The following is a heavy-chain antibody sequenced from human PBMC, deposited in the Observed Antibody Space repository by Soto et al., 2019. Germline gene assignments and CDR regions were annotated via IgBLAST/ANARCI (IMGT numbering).Heavy chain of an antibody. CDR2: LNHSGRV. D-gene: IGHD3-22*01. V-gene: IGHV4-34*01. J-gene: IGHJ5*01. Sequence: WTWIRQSPGKGLEWIGDLNHSGRVNYSPSLKIRVTISLDTSKNQFSLTLSAVTAADTAMYYCSTRAYDTNGYYRFDPWGQGTLVTVSS. CDR3: STRAYDTNGYYRFDP.